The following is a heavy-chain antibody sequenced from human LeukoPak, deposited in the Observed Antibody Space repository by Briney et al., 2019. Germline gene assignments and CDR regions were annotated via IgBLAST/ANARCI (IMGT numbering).Heavy chain of an antibody. V-gene: IGHV1-2*02. CDR2: INPNSGGT. CDR3: ARPYSSSGRPREAFNY. CDR1: GYTFTGYY. J-gene: IGHJ4*02. Sequence: ASVKVSCKASGYTFTGYYMHWVRQAPGQGLEWMGWINPNSGGTNYAQKFQGRVTMTRDTSISTAYMELSRLRSDDTAVYYCARPYSSSGRPREAFNYWGQGTRVTVSS. D-gene: IGHD6-13*01.